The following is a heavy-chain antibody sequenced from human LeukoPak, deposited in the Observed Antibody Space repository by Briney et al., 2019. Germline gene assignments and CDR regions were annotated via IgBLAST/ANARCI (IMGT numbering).Heavy chain of an antibody. CDR2: IYYSGST. J-gene: IGHJ4*02. V-gene: IGHV4-59*01. Sequence: SETLSLTCTVSGGSISSYYWSWIRQPLGKGLEWIGYIYYSGSTNYNPSLKSRVTISVDTSKNQFSLKLSSVTAADTAVYYCAREKYYYDSSGYYHPLDFDYWGQGTLVTVSS. CDR1: GGSISSYY. CDR3: AREKYYYDSSGYYHPLDFDY. D-gene: IGHD3-22*01.